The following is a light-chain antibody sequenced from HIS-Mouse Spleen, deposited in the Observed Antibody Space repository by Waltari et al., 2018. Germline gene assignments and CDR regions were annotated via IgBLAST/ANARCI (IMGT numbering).Light chain of an antibody. CDR3: QQYNSWWT. CDR1: QSISSW. J-gene: IGKJ1*01. V-gene: IGKV1-5*03. Sequence: DIQMTQSPSTLSASVGDRVTITCRASQSISSWLAWYQQKPGKAPKLLNYKASSLERGVQSRFSGSGYGTEFTRTISSLQPDDFATYYCQQYNSWWTFGQGTKVEIK. CDR2: KAS.